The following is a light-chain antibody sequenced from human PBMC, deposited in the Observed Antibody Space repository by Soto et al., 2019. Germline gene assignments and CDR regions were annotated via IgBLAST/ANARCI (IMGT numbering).Light chain of an antibody. CDR2: LNSDGSH. CDR3: QTWDTGIWV. CDR1: SGHSSYA. V-gene: IGLV4-69*01. Sequence: QPVLTQSPSASASLGASVKLTCTLSSGHSSYAIAWHQQQPEKGPRYLMNLNSDGSHSKGDGIPDRFSGSSSGAERYLTISSLQSEDEADYYCQTWDTGIWVFGGGTKLTVL. J-gene: IGLJ3*02.